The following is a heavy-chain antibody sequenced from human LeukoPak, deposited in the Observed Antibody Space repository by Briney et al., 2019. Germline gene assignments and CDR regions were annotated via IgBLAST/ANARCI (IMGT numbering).Heavy chain of an antibody. V-gene: IGHV1-69*05. CDR1: GGTFSSYA. CDR3: AREVYDSSGYHAVEYFQH. Sequence: SVKVSCKASGGTFSSYAISWVRQAPGQGLEWMGRIIPIFGTANYAQKFQGRVTITTDESTSTAYMELSSLRSEDTAVYYCAREVYDSSGYHAVEYFQHWGPGTLVTVSS. J-gene: IGHJ1*01. CDR2: IIPIFGTA. D-gene: IGHD3-22*01.